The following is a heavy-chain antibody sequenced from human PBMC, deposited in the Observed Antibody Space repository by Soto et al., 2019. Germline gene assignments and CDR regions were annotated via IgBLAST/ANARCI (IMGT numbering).Heavy chain of an antibody. CDR1: GGSFSGYF. V-gene: IGHV4-34*01. CDR2: SNHNGIT. CDR3: VRGPYNYNSRSFDY. D-gene: IGHD1-1*01. Sequence: SETLSLTCTVSGGSFSGYFCTWIRQPPGKGMEWLAESNHNGITNYNPSVESRVSMSVDTSKNQFSLRLYSVTAADTAVYYCVRGPYNYNSRSFDYWGQGTLVTVSS. J-gene: IGHJ4*02.